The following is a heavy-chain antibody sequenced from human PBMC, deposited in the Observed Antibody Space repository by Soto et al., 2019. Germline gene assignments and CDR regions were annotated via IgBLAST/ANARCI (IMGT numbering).Heavy chain of an antibody. CDR1: GYTFSSHG. D-gene: IGHD1-1*01. J-gene: IGHJ6*02. V-gene: IGHV1-18*04. CDR2: ISAYSGNT. CDR3: ARPLDYDYYAMDV. Sequence: ASVKVSCKASGYTFSSHGINWVRQAPGQGLEWMGWISAYSGNTNYAQKVQGRVTLTTDTSATTAYMELRSLRSDDTAVYYCARPLDYDYYAMDVWGQGTTVTVSS.